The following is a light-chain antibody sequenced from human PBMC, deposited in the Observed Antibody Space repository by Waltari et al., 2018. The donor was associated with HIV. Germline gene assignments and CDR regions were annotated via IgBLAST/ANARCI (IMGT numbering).Light chain of an antibody. CDR1: SSDIGTHKY. J-gene: IGLJ1*01. Sequence: QSALTQPASVPGSPGQSIPIPCVGPSSDIGTHKYVSWFQHHPGKAPKLIIYEVSNRPSGVSDRFSGSKSGNTASLTISGLQVEDEAEYYCNSETSAGTYVFGTGTKVTVL. V-gene: IGLV2-14*01. CDR2: EVS. CDR3: NSETSAGTYV.